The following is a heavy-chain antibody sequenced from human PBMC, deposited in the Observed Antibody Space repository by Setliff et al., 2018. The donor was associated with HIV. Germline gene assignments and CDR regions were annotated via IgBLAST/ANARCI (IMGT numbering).Heavy chain of an antibody. Sequence: ASVKVSCKASGYTFSEYAIHWVRQATGQGLEWMGWMNPNSGNTGYAQKLQGRVTMTRNTSISTAYMELSSLRSEDTAVYYCARGKLSRTGTNDYWGQGTLVTVSS. CDR2: MNPNSGNT. CDR3: ARGKLSRTGTNDY. J-gene: IGHJ4*02. D-gene: IGHD1-7*01. CDR1: GYTFSEYA. V-gene: IGHV1-8*01.